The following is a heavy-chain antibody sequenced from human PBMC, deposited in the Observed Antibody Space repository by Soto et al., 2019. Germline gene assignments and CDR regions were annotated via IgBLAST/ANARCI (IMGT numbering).Heavy chain of an antibody. CDR2: INPSGGGA. CDR3: AAPGGGSSYGYVH. J-gene: IGHJ4*02. V-gene: IGHV1-46*01. D-gene: IGHD5-18*01. CDR1: GYTFTTYY. Sequence: QVQLVQSGAEVRKPGASVKVSCRTSGYTFTTYYIYWVRQAPGQGLEWMGTINPSGGGANYAQKFQDRVTMTRDTSTTTVYMGLSSLRSEDTAVYYRAAPGGGSSYGYVHWGQGTLVTVSS.